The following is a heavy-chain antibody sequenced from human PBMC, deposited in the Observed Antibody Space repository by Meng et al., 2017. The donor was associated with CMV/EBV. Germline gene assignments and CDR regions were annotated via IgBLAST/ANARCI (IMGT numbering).Heavy chain of an antibody. CDR3: ARAALWSGSIWFDP. D-gene: IGHD3-3*01. J-gene: IGHJ5*02. V-gene: IGHV3-48*03. Sequence: GGSLRLSCAASGFTFSSYEMNWVRQAPGKGLEWVSYISSSGSTIYYADSVKGRFTISRDNAKNSLYLQMNSLRAEDTAVYYCARAALWSGSIWFDPWGQGTLVTVSS. CDR2: ISSSGSTI. CDR1: GFTFSSYE.